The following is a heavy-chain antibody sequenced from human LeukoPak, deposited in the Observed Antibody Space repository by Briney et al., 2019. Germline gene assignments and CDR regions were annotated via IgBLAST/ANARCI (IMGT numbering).Heavy chain of an antibody. CDR2: ISSSGTTI. J-gene: IGHJ4*02. CDR3: ARTRSGSYYDY. V-gene: IGHV3-48*02. D-gene: IGHD3-10*01. Sequence: PGGSLRLSCVDSGFTSSSYAMSWVRQAPGKGLEWLSYISSSGTTIYYAASVKGRFTISRDNAENALYLHMNSLRDDDTAVYYCARTRSGSYYDYWSQGTLVTVSS. CDR1: GFTSSSYA.